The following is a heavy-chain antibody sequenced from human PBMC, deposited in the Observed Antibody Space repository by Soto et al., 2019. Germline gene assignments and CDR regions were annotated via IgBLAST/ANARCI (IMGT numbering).Heavy chain of an antibody. CDR3: ARAEVVVTLYYYGMDV. Sequence: ASVKVSCKASGYTFTGYYMHWVRQAPGQGLEWMGWINPNSGGTNYAQKFQGRVTMTRDTSISTAYMELSRLRSDDTAVYYCARAEVVVTLYYYGMDVWGQGTTVTVSS. CDR2: INPNSGGT. CDR1: GYTFTGYY. D-gene: IGHD3-22*01. J-gene: IGHJ6*02. V-gene: IGHV1-2*02.